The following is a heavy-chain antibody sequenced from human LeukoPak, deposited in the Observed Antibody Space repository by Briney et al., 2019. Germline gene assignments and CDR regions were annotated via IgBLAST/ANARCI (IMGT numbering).Heavy chain of an antibody. CDR2: IYTSGST. V-gene: IGHV4-4*07. D-gene: IGHD6-19*01. CDR3: ARAVSDSTYSSGWYEFDY. J-gene: IGHJ4*02. CDR1: GGSISSYY. Sequence: SETLSLTCTVSGGSISSYYWSWIRQPAGKGLEWIGRIYTSGSTNYNPSLKSRVTMSVDTSKNQFSLKLSSVTAADTAVYYCARAVSDSTYSSGWYEFDYWGQGTLVTVPS.